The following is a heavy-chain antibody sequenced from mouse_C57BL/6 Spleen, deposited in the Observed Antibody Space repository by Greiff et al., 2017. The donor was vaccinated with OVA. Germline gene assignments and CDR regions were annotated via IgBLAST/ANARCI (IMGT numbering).Heavy chain of an antibody. D-gene: IGHD4-1*01. CDR1: GFTFSSYA. Sequence: EVKLMESGEGLVKPGGSLKLSCAASGFTFSSYAMSWVRQTPEKRLEWVAYISSGGDYIYYADTVKGRFTISRDNARNTLYLQMRSLKSEDTAMYYCTRDRNWDEAWFAYWGQGTLVTVSA. CDR2: ISSGGDYI. CDR3: TRDRNWDEAWFAY. J-gene: IGHJ3*01. V-gene: IGHV5-9-1*02.